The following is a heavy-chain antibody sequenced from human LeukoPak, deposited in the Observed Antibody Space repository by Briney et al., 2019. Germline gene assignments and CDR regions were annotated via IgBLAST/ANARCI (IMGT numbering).Heavy chain of an antibody. CDR1: GFTFTGYY. CDR2: INPNSGGT. J-gene: IGHJ4*02. V-gene: IGHV1-2*02. CDR3: ARDRGSWDSRDY. Sequence: GASVNVSCKAYGFTFTGYYIHWVRQAPGQGLEWMGWINPNSGGTNYAQKFRGRVTMTRDTSISTAYMELTRLRSDDTAVYYCARDRGSWDSRDYWGQGTLVTVSS. D-gene: IGHD6-13*01.